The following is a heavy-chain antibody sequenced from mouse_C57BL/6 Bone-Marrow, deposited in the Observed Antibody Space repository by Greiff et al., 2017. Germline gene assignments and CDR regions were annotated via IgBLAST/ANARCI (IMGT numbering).Heavy chain of an antibody. CDR3: TVITTVVRDY. V-gene: IGHV6-3*01. CDR2: IRLKSDNYAT. Sequence: EVKLMESGGGLVQPGGSMKLSCVASGFTFSNYWMNWVRQSPEKGLEWVAQIRLKSDNYATHYAESVKGRFTISRDDSKSSVYLQMNNLRAEDTGIYYCTVITTVVRDYWGQGTTLTVSS. J-gene: IGHJ2*01. D-gene: IGHD1-1*01. CDR1: GFTFSNYW.